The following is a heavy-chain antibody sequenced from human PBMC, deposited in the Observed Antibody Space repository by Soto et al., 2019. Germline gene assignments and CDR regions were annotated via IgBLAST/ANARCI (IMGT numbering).Heavy chain of an antibody. D-gene: IGHD1-26*01. V-gene: IGHV3-7*01. CDR3: ARLIVGATGGMDV. CDR2: IKQDGSEK. CDR1: GFTFSSYW. J-gene: IGHJ6*02. Sequence: EVQLVESGGGLVQPGGSLRLSCAASGFTFSSYWMSWVRQAPGKGLEWVANIKQDGSEKYYVDSVKGRFTISRDNAKNSVYLQMNSLRAEDTAVYYCARLIVGATGGMDVWGQGTTVTVSS.